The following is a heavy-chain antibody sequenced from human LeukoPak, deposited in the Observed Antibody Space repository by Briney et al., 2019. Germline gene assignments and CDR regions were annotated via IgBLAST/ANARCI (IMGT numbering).Heavy chain of an antibody. J-gene: IGHJ3*02. Sequence: PSETLSLTCTVSGGSISSYYWSWIRQPAGKGLEWIGRIYTSGSTNYNPSLKSRVTMSVDTSKNHFSLKLSSVTAADTAVYYCARDFMGLLNDAFGIWGQGTMVTVSS. CDR2: IYTSGST. CDR3: ARDFMGLLNDAFGI. V-gene: IGHV4-4*07. CDR1: GGSISSYY. D-gene: IGHD3-10*01.